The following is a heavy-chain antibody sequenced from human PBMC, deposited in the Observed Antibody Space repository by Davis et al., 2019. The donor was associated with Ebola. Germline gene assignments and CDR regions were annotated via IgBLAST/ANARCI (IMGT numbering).Heavy chain of an antibody. D-gene: IGHD1-26*01. J-gene: IGHJ4*02. V-gene: IGHV3-13*01. CDR2: IGTAGDT. Sequence: GESLKISCAASGFTFSSYDMHWVRQATGKGLEWVSAIGTAGDTYYPGSVKGRFTISRDNSKNTLYLQMNSLRAEDTAVYYCAKGSGDYDYWGQGTLVTVSS. CDR1: GFTFSSYD. CDR3: AKGSGDYDY.